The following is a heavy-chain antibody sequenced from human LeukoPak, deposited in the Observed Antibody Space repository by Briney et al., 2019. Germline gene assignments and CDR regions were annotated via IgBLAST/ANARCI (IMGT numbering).Heavy chain of an antibody. V-gene: IGHV3-15*01. CDR3: TTDSGDYGDYVRK. D-gene: IGHD4-17*01. Sequence: PGGSLRLSCAASGFTFNNAWPSWIRQAPGKGLEWVGRIKSKSAGGTTDYPAPVKGRFTISRDDSKNVLYLQMNSLKTEDTAVYYCTTDSGDYGDYVRKWGQGTLVTVSS. CDR1: GFTFNNAW. J-gene: IGHJ4*02. CDR2: IKSKSAGGTT.